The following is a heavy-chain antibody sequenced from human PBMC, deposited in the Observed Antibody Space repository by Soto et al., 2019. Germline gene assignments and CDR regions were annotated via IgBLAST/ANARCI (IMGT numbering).Heavy chain of an antibody. D-gene: IGHD4-4*01. CDR3: ARSDYSNYNGFDY. CDR1: GYTFTSYG. CDR2: ISAYNGNT. Sequence: VKVSCKASGYTFTSYGVSWVRQAPGQGLEWMGWISAYNGNTNYAQNLQGRVTITTDTSTRTAYMELRSLRSDDTAVYYCARSDYSNYNGFDYWGQGTLV. V-gene: IGHV1-18*04. J-gene: IGHJ4*02.